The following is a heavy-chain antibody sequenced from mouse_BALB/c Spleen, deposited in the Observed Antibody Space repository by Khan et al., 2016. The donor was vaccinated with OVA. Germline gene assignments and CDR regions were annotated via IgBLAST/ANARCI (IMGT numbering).Heavy chain of an antibody. D-gene: IGHD2-14*01. Sequence: QVQLQQSGAELARPGASLKMSCKASGYTFTSYTIHWVRQRPGQTLEWIGHINPSNDYTNYNQNFKDKATLIVDKSSTTDYMQLSSLTSEDSEVYYCVREGAYYRSDGWFAYWGQGTLVTVSA. CDR3: VREGAYYRSDGWFAY. J-gene: IGHJ3*01. V-gene: IGHV1-4*01. CDR1: GYTFTSYT. CDR2: INPSNDYT.